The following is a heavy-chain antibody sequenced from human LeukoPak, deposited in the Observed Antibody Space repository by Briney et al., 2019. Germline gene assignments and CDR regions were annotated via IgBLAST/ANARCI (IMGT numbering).Heavy chain of an antibody. V-gene: IGHV3-23*01. Sequence: GGSLRLSCEASGFTFGSFAMYWVRQAPGKGLDWIAGIFGSGGSPHYADSVKGRFTISRDNSKNTVYLQINSLRVEDTAVYYCRFYTSGSDYWGQGTLVTVSS. J-gene: IGHJ4*02. D-gene: IGHD3-22*01. CDR2: IFGSGGSP. CDR1: GFTFGSFA. CDR3: RFYTSGSDY.